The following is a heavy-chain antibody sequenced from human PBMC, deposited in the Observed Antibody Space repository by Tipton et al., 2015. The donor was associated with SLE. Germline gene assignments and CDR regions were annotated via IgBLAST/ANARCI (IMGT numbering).Heavy chain of an antibody. CDR1: GGSFSGYY. CDR2: INHSGST. Sequence: TLSLTCAVYGGSFSGYYWSWIRQPPGKGLEWIGEINHSGSTNYNPSLKSRVTISVDTSKNQFSLKLSSVTAADTAVYYCAGGYAILGVPGGMDVWGQGTTVTVSS. CDR3: AGGYAILGVPGGMDV. V-gene: IGHV4-34*01. D-gene: IGHD3-3*01. J-gene: IGHJ6*02.